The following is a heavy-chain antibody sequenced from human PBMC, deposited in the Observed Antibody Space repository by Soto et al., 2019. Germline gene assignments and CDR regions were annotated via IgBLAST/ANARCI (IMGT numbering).Heavy chain of an antibody. J-gene: IGHJ4*02. Sequence: QVQLQESGPGLVKPSQTLSLTCTVSGGSISRGDYYWNWIRQPPGKGLEWIGYIYYSGSTYYNPSLKSRITISVDTSKNQFSLKLRSVTAADTAVYYCARAGSSGSYYFDYWGQGTLVTVSS. V-gene: IGHV4-30-4*01. CDR3: ARAGSSGSYYFDY. CDR1: GGSISRGDYY. D-gene: IGHD3-22*01. CDR2: IYYSGST.